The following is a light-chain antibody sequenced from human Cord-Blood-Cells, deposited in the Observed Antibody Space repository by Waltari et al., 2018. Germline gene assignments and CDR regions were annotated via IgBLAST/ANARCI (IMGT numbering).Light chain of an antibody. J-gene: IGLJ1*01. CDR2: DVS. V-gene: IGLV2-11*01. CDR3: CSYAGSYTYV. CDR1: SSDVGGYNY. Sequence: QSALTQPRSVSGSPGQSVTISCTGTSSDVGGYNYVTWYQQHPGKAPKLMIYDVSKRPSGIPGRFSGSKSGNTASLTISGLQAEDDAYYYCCSYAGSYTYVFGTGTKVTVL.